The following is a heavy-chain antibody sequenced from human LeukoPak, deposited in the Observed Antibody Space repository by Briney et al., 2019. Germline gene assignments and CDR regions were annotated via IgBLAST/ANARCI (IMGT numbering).Heavy chain of an antibody. V-gene: IGHV4-59*12. Sequence: SETLSLTCTVSGGSISSYYWSWIRQPPGKGLEWIANIYHTGSTNYNPSLSSRVTISIDTAKNQFSLKLSSVTAADTAVYYCATREGSLYSSSADYWGQGTLVTVSS. D-gene: IGHD6-6*01. CDR1: GGSISSYY. CDR2: IYHTGST. CDR3: ATREGSLYSSSADY. J-gene: IGHJ4*02.